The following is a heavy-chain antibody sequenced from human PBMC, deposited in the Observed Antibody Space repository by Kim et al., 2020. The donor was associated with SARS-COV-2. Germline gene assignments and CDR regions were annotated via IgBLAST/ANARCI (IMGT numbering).Heavy chain of an antibody. J-gene: IGHJ4*02. Sequence: SQTLSLTCVISGDSVSSNSGTWNWIRQSPSRGLEWLGRTYYRSKWYNAYAISVKSRITINPDTSKNQFSLQLKSVTLEDTAVYYCVGGVGWNIWGQGTLVTVSS. D-gene: IGHD6-19*01. CDR3: VGGVGWNI. CDR2: TYYRSKWYN. CDR1: GDSVSSNSGT. V-gene: IGHV6-1*01.